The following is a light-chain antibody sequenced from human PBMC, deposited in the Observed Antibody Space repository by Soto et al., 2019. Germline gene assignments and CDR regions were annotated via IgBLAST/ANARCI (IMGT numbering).Light chain of an antibody. CDR3: QSYDNSLSGSWV. J-gene: IGLJ3*02. CDR1: SSNIGAGYD. CDR2: GNT. V-gene: IGLV1-40*01. Sequence: QSVLTQPPSVSGALGQRVTISCTGSSSNIGAGYDVHWYQQFPGTAPKLLIFGNTNRPSGVPDRFSGSKSGTSASLAITGLQAEDEADYYCQSYDNSLSGSWVFGGGTKLTVL.